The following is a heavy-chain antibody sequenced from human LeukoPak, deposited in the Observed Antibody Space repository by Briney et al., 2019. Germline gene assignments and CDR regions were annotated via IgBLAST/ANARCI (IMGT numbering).Heavy chain of an antibody. CDR1: GFTFSAYS. Sequence: GGSLRLSCAASGFTFSAYSMNWVRQAPGKGLEWVSSITSSSSYMYYADSVKGRFTISRDNAKNSLYLQMNSLRAEDTAVYYCAKGGGGSCSSTSCSTLFDTWGQGTRVTVSS. J-gene: IGHJ4*02. D-gene: IGHD2-2*01. V-gene: IGHV3-21*01. CDR3: AKGGGGSCSSTSCSTLFDT. CDR2: ITSSSSYM.